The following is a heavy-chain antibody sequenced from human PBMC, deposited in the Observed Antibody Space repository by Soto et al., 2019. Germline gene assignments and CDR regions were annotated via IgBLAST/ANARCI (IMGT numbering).Heavy chain of an antibody. CDR3: ARDRWVGLGYCSSTSCYDNWFDP. CDR2: ISAYNGNT. D-gene: IGHD2-2*01. CDR1: GYTFTSYG. J-gene: IGHJ5*02. Sequence: GASVKVSCKASGYTFTSYGISWVRQAPGQGLEWMGWISAYNGNTNYAQKLQGRVTMTTDTSTSTAYMELRSLRSDDTAVYYCARDRWVGLGYCSSTSCYDNWFDPWGQGTLVTVPQ. V-gene: IGHV1-18*01.